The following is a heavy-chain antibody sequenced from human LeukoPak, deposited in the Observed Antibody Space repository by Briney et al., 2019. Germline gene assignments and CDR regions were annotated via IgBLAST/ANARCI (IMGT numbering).Heavy chain of an antibody. CDR1: GFTFSSYS. Sequence: GGSLRLSCAASGFTFSSYSMNWVRQAPGKGLEWVSSISSSSSYIYYADSVKGRFTISRDNAKNSLYLQMNSLRAEDTAVYYCARDLDYGDPSDYWGQGTLVTVS. J-gene: IGHJ4*02. V-gene: IGHV3-21*01. CDR3: ARDLDYGDPSDY. CDR2: ISSSSSYI. D-gene: IGHD4-17*01.